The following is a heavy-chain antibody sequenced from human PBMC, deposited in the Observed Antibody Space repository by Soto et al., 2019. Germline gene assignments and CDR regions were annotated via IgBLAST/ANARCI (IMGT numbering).Heavy chain of an antibody. CDR2: INAGNGNT. D-gene: IGHD6-13*01. J-gene: IGHJ5*02. CDR3: ARAAAGKHNWFDP. CDR1: GYTFTSYA. Sequence: ASVKVSCKASGYTFTSYAMHWVRQAPGQRLEWMGWINAGNGNTKYSQKFQGRVTITRDTSASTAYMELSSLRSEDTAVYYCARAAAGKHNWFDPWGQGTLVTVSS. V-gene: IGHV1-3*01.